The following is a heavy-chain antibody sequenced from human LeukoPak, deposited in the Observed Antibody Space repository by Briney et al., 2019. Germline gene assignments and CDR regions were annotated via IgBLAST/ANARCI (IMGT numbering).Heavy chain of an antibody. D-gene: IGHD3-22*01. CDR1: GDSISSYH. Sequence: SETLSLTCTVSGDSISSYHWSWIRQPPGKGLEWIGYISYSGGPNYNPSHKSRVTISVDTSKNQFSLKLNSVTAADTAVYYCAREYQYYYDSSGYSDFWGQGILVTVSS. CDR3: AREYQYYYDSSGYSDF. J-gene: IGHJ4*02. CDR2: ISYSGGP. V-gene: IGHV4-59*12.